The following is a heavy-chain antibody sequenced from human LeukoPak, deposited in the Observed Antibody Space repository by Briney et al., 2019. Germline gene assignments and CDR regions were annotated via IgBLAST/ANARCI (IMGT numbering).Heavy chain of an antibody. CDR3: ARGYCSSTFCDLDFDY. D-gene: IGHD2-2*01. CDR1: GFTFRSYA. CDR2: ISYDGSNK. V-gene: IGHV3-30*01. Sequence: GGSLRLSCAASGFTFRSYAMHWVRQAPGKGLEWVAIISYDGSNKYYADSVRGRFTISRDNSKNTLYLQMNGLRLEDTAVYYCARGYCSSTFCDLDFDYWGQGTLVTVSS. J-gene: IGHJ4*02.